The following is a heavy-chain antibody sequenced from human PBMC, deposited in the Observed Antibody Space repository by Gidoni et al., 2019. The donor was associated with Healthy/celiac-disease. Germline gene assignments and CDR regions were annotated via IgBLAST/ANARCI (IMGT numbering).Heavy chain of an antibody. CDR2: ISGSGGST. CDR3: AKDEGITFGGVIVTYYFDY. CDR1: GFTFSSYA. D-gene: IGHD3-16*02. J-gene: IGHJ4*02. V-gene: IGHV3-23*01. Sequence: EVQLLESGGGLVQPGGSLSLSCAASGFTFSSYAMRWVRQAPGKGLEWVAAISGSGGSTYYADSVKGRFTISRDNSKNTLYLQVNSLRAEDTAVYYCAKDEGITFGGVIVTYYFDYWGQGTLVTVSS.